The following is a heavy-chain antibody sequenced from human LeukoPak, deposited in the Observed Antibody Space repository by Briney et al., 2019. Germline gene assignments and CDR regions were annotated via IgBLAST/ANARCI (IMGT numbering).Heavy chain of an antibody. J-gene: IGHJ4*02. Sequence: ASVKVSCKASGGTFSSYAISWVRQAPGQGLEWMGGIIPIFGTANYAQKFRGRVTITTDESTSTAYMELSSLRSEDTAVYYCARGSSGSYPFDYWGQGTLVTVSS. V-gene: IGHV1-69*05. CDR1: GGTFSSYA. CDR2: IIPIFGTA. D-gene: IGHD1-26*01. CDR3: ARGSSGSYPFDY.